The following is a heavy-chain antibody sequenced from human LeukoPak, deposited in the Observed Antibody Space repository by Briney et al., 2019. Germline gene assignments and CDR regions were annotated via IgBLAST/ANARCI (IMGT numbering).Heavy chain of an antibody. V-gene: IGHV3-23*01. CDR2: ISGSGTNT. J-gene: IGHJ4*02. CDR1: GFTFNNYG. CDR3: AKGDKPVIAMVKFDY. D-gene: IGHD5-18*01. Sequence: PGGSLRLSCAASGFTFNNYGMHWVRQAPGKGLEWVSGISGSGTNTYYADSVKGRFTISRDNSKNTLYMQMNSLRAEDTAVYYCAKGDKPVIAMVKFDYWGQGTLVTVSS.